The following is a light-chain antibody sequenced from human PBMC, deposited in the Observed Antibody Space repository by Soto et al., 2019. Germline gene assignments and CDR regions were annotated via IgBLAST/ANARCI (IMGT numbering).Light chain of an antibody. Sequence: QSVLTQPPSVSGAPRQRVPISCSGSSSNIGNKPVNWYQQLPGKAPRLLIYYDDLLPSGVSDRFSGSKSGTSASLAISGLQSEDEADYYCATWDDSLNKEVFGGGTKLTVL. CDR3: ATWDDSLNKEV. V-gene: IGLV1-36*01. CDR2: YDD. J-gene: IGLJ2*01. CDR1: SSNIGNKP.